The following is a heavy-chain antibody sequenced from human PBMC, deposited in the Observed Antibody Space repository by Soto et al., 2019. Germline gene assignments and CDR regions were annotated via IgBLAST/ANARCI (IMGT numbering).Heavy chain of an antibody. D-gene: IGHD3-22*01. J-gene: IGHJ4*02. CDR2: IYYSGST. CDR1: GGSISSYY. Sequence: PSETLSLTCTAAGGSISSYYWSWIRQPPGKGLEWIGYIYYSGSTNYNPSLKSRVTISVDTSKNQFSLKLSSVTAADTAVYYCARASSGYYDYWGQGTLVTVSS. V-gene: IGHV4-59*01. CDR3: ARASSGYYDY.